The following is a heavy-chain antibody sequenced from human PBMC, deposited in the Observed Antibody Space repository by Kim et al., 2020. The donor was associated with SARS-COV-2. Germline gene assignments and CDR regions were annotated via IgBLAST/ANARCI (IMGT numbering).Heavy chain of an antibody. CDR1: GASMSVYC. CDR3: ARERWDGGAFDAFDI. Sequence: SETLSLTCTVSGASMSVYCWNWIRQAPGKGLEWIGCINDIGNTKYNPSLKSRVTVTVDASKSQFPLELSFVTSADTAVYYCARERWDGGAFDAFDIWGRG. D-gene: IGHD2-21*01. CDR2: INDIGNT. V-gene: IGHV4-59*01. J-gene: IGHJ3*02.